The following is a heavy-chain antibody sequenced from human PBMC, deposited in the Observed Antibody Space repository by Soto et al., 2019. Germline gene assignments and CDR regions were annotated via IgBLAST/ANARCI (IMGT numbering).Heavy chain of an antibody. J-gene: IGHJ6*03. CDR3: ARGRCVVRRPYYYYYMDV. D-gene: IGHD2-21*01. V-gene: IGHV1-8*01. CDR1: GYTFTSYD. Sequence: QVQLVQSGAEVKKPGASVKVSCKASGYTFTSYDINWVRQATGQGLEWMGWMNPNSGNTGYAQKFQGRVTMTRNTSISTAYMELSSLRSEDTAVYYCARGRCVVRRPYYYYYMDVCGKGTTVTVSS. CDR2: MNPNSGNT.